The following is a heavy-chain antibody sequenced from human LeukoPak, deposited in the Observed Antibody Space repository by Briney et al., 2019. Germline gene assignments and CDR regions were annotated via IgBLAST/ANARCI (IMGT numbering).Heavy chain of an antibody. D-gene: IGHD3-9*01. J-gene: IGHJ6*02. CDR2: INPNSGGT. Sequence: ASVKVSCKASGYTFTSYGISWVRQAPGQGLEWMGWINPNSGGTNYAQKFQGWVTMTRDTSISTAYMELSRLRSDDTAVYYCARESLRYFDPGRYGMDVWGQGTTVTVSS. V-gene: IGHV1-2*04. CDR3: ARESLRYFDPGRYGMDV. CDR1: GYTFTSYG.